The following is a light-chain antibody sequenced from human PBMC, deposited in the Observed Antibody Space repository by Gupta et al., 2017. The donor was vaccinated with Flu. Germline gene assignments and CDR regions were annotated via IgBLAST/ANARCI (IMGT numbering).Light chain of an antibody. Sequence: VTITSTGTSSDVGSYDHVYWYQPYPAKAPNLIIYAVSHRPAGVSICFSGSKSGTTASLTISGLQAEDDADYYCKSFASSIAYLFGTGTKVTVL. CDR3: KSFASSIAYL. CDR1: SSDVGSYDH. V-gene: IGLV2-14*03. CDR2: AVS. J-gene: IGLJ1*01.